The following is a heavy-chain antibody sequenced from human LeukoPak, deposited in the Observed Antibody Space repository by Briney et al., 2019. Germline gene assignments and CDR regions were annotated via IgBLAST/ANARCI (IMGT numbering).Heavy chain of an antibody. CDR2: MNPSSGNT. CDR1: GYSFTSYD. V-gene: IGHV1-8*01. Sequence: ASVKVSCKASGYSFTSYDINWVRQAAGQGLEWMGWMNPSSGNTGFAQKFQGRVTMTRDTSISTAYMELSSLRSEETAVYYCARELGYCSGGSCYSFRLDDAFDIWGQGTMVTVSS. CDR3: ARELGYCSGGSCYSFRLDDAFDI. D-gene: IGHD2-15*01. J-gene: IGHJ3*02.